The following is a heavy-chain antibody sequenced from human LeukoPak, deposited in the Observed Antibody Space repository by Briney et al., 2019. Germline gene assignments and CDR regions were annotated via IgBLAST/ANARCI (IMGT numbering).Heavy chain of an antibody. CDR3: ARERYYASGSYSGMWYFDY. D-gene: IGHD3-10*01. CDR2: IYHNGNT. Sequence: PSEALSLTCAVSGYSISRGYYWGWIGQLPGRGREWIATIYHNGNTYYNSSLKRRVTISVDTSKNQCSLKLNSVTAADTAVYYCARERYYASGSYSGMWYFDYWGQGTLVTASS. V-gene: IGHV4-38-2*02. J-gene: IGHJ4*02. CDR1: GYSISRGYY.